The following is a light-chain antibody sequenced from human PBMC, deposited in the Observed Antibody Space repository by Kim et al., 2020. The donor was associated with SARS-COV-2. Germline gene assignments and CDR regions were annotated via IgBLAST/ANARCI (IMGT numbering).Light chain of an antibody. CDR2: GKD. CDR1: SLRSYY. J-gene: IGLJ2*01. V-gene: IGLV3-19*01. Sequence: ALGQTVRIQCQGDSLRSYYASWDQQRTGQAPVLVIYGKDNRPSGIPDRFSGASAGNAASLTITGAQAEDEADYYSNARDSSGNHVVFGGGTKLTVL. CDR3: NARDSSGNHVV.